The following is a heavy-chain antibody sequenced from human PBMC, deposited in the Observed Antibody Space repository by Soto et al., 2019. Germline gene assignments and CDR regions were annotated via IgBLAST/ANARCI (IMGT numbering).Heavy chain of an antibody. V-gene: IGHV3-23*01. J-gene: IGHJ6*02. CDR1: GFSFSNYA. D-gene: IGHD3-3*01. CDR2: ISASGGST. Sequence: EVQLLESGGGLVQPGGSLRLSCAASGFSFSNYAVTWVRQAPGKGREWVSAISASGGSTYYADSVQGRFTISRDNSKNTVQLEMNSLRAEDTAVYYCAKRLWSGSNSVGNGMDVWGQGTTVTVSS. CDR3: AKRLWSGSNSVGNGMDV.